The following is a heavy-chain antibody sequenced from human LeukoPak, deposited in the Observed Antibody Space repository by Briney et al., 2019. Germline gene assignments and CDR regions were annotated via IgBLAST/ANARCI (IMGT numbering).Heavy chain of an antibody. J-gene: IGHJ4*02. CDR1: GSSISSGSYY. Sequence: SQTLSLTCTVSGSSISSGSYYWSWIRQPAGKGLEWIGRIYTSGSTNYNPSLKSRVTISVDTSKNQFSLKLNSVTAADTAMYYCARGGVISLPALWGQGTLVTVSS. CDR2: IYTSGST. V-gene: IGHV4-61*02. D-gene: IGHD3-3*01. CDR3: ARGGVISLPAL.